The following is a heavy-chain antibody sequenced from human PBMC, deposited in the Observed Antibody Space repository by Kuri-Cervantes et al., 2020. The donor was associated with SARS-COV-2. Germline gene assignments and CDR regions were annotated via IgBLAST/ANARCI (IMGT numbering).Heavy chain of an antibody. CDR3: ARVSRPYYFDY. V-gene: IGHV4-59*01. CDR2: IYYSGST. CDR1: GGSISSYY. Sequence: GSLRLSCTVSGGSISSYYWSWIRQPPGKGLEWIGYIYYSGSTNYNPSLKSRVTISVETSKNQFSLKLSSVTAADTDVYYCARVSRPYYFDYWGQGTLVTVSS. J-gene: IGHJ4*02.